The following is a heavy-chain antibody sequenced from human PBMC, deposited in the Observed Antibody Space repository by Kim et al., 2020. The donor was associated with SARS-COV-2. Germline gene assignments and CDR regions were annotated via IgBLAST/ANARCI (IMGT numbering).Heavy chain of an antibody. CDR2: INHSGST. CDR1: GGSFSGYY. CDR3: ARGYIGSVVRGVIRHPFDY. D-gene: IGHD3-10*01. V-gene: IGHV4-34*01. Sequence: SETLSLTCAVYGGSFSGYYWSWIRQPPGKGLEWIGEINHSGSTNYNPSLKSRVTISVDTSKNQFSLKLSSVTAADTAVYYCARGYIGSVVRGVIRHPFDYWGQGTLVTVSS. J-gene: IGHJ4*02.